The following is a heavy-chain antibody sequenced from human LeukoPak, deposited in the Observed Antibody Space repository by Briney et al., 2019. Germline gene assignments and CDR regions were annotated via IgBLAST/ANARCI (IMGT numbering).Heavy chain of an antibody. D-gene: IGHD4-11*01. CDR1: GFTFSSYS. V-gene: IGHV3-21*01. J-gene: IGHJ4*02. CDR2: ISSSSYI. CDR3: ARRHDYSSYPDY. Sequence: KTGGSLRLSCAASGFTFSSYSMNWVRQAPGKGLEWVSSISSSSYIYYADSVKGRFTISRDNAKNSLYLQMNSLRAEDTAVYYCARRHDYSSYPDYWGQGTLVTVSS.